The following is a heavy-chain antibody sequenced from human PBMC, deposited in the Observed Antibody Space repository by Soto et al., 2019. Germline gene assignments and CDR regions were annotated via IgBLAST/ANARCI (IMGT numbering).Heavy chain of an antibody. CDR3: ARARYALTGYYKGGYYYFDY. CDR2: IIPIFGTA. Sequence: SVKVSCKASGGTFSSYAISWVRQAPGQGLEWMGGIIPIFGTANYAQKFQGRVTITADESTSTAYMELSRLRSDDTAVYFCARARYALTGYYKGGYYYFDYWGQGTPVTVSS. D-gene: IGHD3-9*01. CDR1: GGTFSSYA. V-gene: IGHV1-69*13. J-gene: IGHJ4*02.